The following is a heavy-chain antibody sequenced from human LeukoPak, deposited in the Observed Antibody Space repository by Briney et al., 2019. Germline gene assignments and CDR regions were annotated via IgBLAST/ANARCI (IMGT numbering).Heavy chain of an antibody. Sequence: SETLSLTCTVSGDSITTYYWSWIRQPPGKGLEWIGYIYYTGSTDYNPSLKSRVTISVDTSKNQFSLRLSFVTAADTAVYYCARDRGYYYDTGVSGFDPWGQGTLVTVSS. V-gene: IGHV4-59*01. J-gene: IGHJ5*02. CDR2: IYYTGST. CDR1: GDSITTYY. CDR3: ARDRGYYYDTGVSGFDP. D-gene: IGHD3-22*01.